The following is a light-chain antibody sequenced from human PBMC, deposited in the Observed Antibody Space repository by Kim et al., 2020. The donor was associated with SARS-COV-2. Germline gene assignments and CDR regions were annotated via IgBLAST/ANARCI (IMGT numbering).Light chain of an antibody. CDR3: NSRDSNDNVV. Sequence: VALGQTVSITCQGDSRRSYYATWYQQKPGQAPILVIYGKNKRPSGIPDRFSGSSSGNTASLTITGTQAGDEADYYCNSRDSNDNVVFGGGTQLTVL. J-gene: IGLJ2*01. CDR1: SRRSYY. CDR2: GKN. V-gene: IGLV3-19*01.